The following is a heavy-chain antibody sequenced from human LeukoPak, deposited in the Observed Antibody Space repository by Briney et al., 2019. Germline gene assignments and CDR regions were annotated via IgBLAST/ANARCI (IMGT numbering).Heavy chain of an antibody. CDR3: ARVSLLDDGGLGDY. Sequence: GRSLRLSCAASGFTFSSYAMSWVRQAPGKGLEWVSYISGGSSYTNFADSVKGRFTISRDNAKNSLYLQMNSLRAEDTAVYYCARVSLLDDGGLGDYWGQGTLVTVSS. V-gene: IGHV3-21*05. CDR1: GFTFSSYA. CDR2: ISGGSSYT. J-gene: IGHJ4*02. D-gene: IGHD4-23*01.